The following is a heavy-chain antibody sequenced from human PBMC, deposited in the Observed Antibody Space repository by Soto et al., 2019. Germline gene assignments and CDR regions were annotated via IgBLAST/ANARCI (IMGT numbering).Heavy chain of an antibody. V-gene: IGHV4-4*02. J-gene: IGHJ5*02. Sequence: PSETLSLTCAVSGGSISSSNWWSWVRQPPGKGLEWIGEIYYSGSTYYNPSLKSRVTISVDTSKNQFSLKLSSVTAADTAVYYCARCYYGSGSYYKGRGWFDPWGQGTLVTVSS. CDR1: GGSISSSNW. CDR3: ARCYYGSGSYYKGRGWFDP. D-gene: IGHD3-10*01. CDR2: IYYSGST.